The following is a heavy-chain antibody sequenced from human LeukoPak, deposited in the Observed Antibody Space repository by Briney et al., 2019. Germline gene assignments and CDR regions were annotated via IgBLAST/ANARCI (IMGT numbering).Heavy chain of an antibody. CDR3: GSLPVLRGESAYDAFDI. Sequence: SETLSLTCAVYGGSFSGYYWSWIRQPPGKGLEWIGEINHSGSTNYNPSLKSRVTISVDTSKNQFSLKLSSVTAADTAVYYCGSLPVLRGESAYDAFDIWSQGRLVTVS. CDR2: INHSGST. CDR1: GGSFSGYY. J-gene: IGHJ3*02. V-gene: IGHV4-34*01. D-gene: IGHD3-10*01.